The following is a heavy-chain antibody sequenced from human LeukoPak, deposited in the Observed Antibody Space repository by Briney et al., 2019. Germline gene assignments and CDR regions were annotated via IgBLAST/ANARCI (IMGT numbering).Heavy chain of an antibody. J-gene: IGHJ4*02. CDR2: INPNSGGT. CDR3: ARDECGGDCSSYYFDY. Sequence: ASVKVSCKASGYTFTGYYMHWVRQAPGQGLEWMGWINPNSGGTNYAQKFQGWVTMTRDTSISTAYMELSRLRSDDTAVYYCARDECGGDCSSYYFDYWGQGTLVTVSS. D-gene: IGHD2-21*01. CDR1: GYTFTGYY. V-gene: IGHV1-2*04.